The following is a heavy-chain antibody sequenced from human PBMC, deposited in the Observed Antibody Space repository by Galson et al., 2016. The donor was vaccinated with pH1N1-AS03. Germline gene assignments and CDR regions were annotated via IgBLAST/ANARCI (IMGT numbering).Heavy chain of an antibody. CDR1: GFTFTDFA. CDR2: TSSSGGST. D-gene: IGHD1-1*01. J-gene: IGHJ6*02. CDR3: AKDRNDYRLHYFSGSDV. V-gene: IGHV3-23*01. Sequence: SLRLSCATSGFTFTDFAVSWVRQAPGRGLEWVSATSSSGGSTYHAESVKGRFTISRDYSKNTVDLQMNSLRAEDTAVYYCAKDRNDYRLHYFSGSDVWGQGTTVTVFS.